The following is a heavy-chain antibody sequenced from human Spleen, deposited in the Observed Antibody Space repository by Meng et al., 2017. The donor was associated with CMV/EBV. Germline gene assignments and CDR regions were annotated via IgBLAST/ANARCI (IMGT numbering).Heavy chain of an antibody. CDR3: ARERLYQPLWGDALDI. D-gene: IGHD2-2*01. V-gene: IGHV3-21*01. J-gene: IGHJ3*02. CDR2: ISSSRSYI. CDR1: GFTFSTYT. Sequence: GFTFSTYTMHWVRQAPGKGLEWVSSISSSRSYIHYRDSVKGRFTISRDNAKTSVYLQMNSLRAEDTALYFCARERLYQPLWGDALDIWGQGTMVTVS.